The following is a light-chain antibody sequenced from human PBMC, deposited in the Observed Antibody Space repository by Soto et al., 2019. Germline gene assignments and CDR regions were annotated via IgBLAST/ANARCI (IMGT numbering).Light chain of an antibody. CDR1: SSNIVGNH. J-gene: IGLJ3*02. V-gene: IGLV1-47*01. Sequence: QSVLTQPPSASVTPGQRVTISCSGGSSNIVGNHVYCYHQLPGAPPPLLMYKSDQRPSGVPDRCSGSKSRTSEALVIIGLRSEDEADYYCVAWDDSLSGVVFGGGTKLTVL. CDR2: KSD. CDR3: VAWDDSLSGVV.